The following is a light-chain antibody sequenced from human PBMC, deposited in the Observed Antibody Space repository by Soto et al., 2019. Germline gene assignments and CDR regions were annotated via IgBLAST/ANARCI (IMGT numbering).Light chain of an antibody. V-gene: IGLV1-44*01. Sequence: QAVVTQPPSASGTPGQRVSISCSGSSSNIGSNIVNWYQQLPETAPKLLIYSNNQRPSGVPDRFSGSKSGTSASLAISGLQPEDEADYYCAAWDDSLNGLYVFGTGTKVTVL. CDR2: SNN. J-gene: IGLJ1*01. CDR1: SSNIGSNI. CDR3: AAWDDSLNGLYV.